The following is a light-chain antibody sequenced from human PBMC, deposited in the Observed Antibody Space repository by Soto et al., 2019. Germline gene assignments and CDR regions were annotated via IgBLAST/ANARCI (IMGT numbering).Light chain of an antibody. J-gene: IGKJ1*01. CDR3: QQYNSYSWT. V-gene: IGKV1-5*03. CDR2: KAS. Sequence: DIQMTQSPSTLSASVGDRVTITLRASQSISSWLAWYQQKPGKAPKLLIYKASSLESGVPSRFSGSGSGTEFTLTISSLQPDDFATYYCQQYNSYSWTFGQGTKVDI. CDR1: QSISSW.